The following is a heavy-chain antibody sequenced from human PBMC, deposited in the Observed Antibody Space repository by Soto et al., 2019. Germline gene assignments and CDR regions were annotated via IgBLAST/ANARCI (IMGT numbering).Heavy chain of an antibody. CDR1: GFTFSTYW. J-gene: IGHJ3*02. V-gene: IGHV3-74*01. CDR2: INSDGSTT. CDR3: GRGGGNSGRVSGFDI. Sequence: EVQLVESGGGLVQPGGSPRLSCAATGFTFSTYWVHWVRQAPGKGLVWVSRINSDGSTTNYADSVKGRFTISRDNAKKTLFLQNNSPRGEDTAVYYWGRGGGNSGRVSGFDILGQGAMVTGS. D-gene: IGHD6-19*01.